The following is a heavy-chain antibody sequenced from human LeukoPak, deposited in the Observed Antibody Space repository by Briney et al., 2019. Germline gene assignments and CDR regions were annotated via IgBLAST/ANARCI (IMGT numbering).Heavy chain of an antibody. V-gene: IGHV1-69*04. Sequence: ASVTVSCKASGGTFSSYAISWVRQAPGQGLEWMGRIIPILGIANYAQKFQGRVTITADKSTSTAYMELSSLRSEDTAVYYCAREAGTSYYYYYGMDVWGQGTTVTVSS. CDR2: IIPILGIA. CDR1: GGTFSSYA. D-gene: IGHD1-1*01. J-gene: IGHJ6*02. CDR3: AREAGTSYYYYYGMDV.